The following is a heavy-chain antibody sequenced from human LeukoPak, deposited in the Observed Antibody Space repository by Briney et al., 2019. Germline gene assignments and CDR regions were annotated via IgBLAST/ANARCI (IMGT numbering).Heavy chain of an antibody. CDR3: ARDDGSGSYIDY. CDR1: GFTFSSYG. J-gene: IGHJ4*02. V-gene: IGHV3-33*01. CDR2: IWYDGSNK. Sequence: GGSLRLSCAASGFTFSSYGMHWVRQAPGKGLEWVAVIWYDGSNKYYADSVKGRFTISRDNSKNTLYLQMNSLRAEDSAVYYCARDDGSGSYIDYWGQGTLVTVSS. D-gene: IGHD1-26*01.